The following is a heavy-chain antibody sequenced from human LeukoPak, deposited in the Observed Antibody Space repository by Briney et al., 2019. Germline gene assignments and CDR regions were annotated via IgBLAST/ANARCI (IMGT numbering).Heavy chain of an antibody. CDR3: ARGYSYDSSGYYPGGDY. CDR2: TNPSGGST. CDR1: GYTFTRYS. D-gene: IGHD3-22*01. Sequence: SVKVSCKASGYTFTRYSIYWVRQAPGHGLEWMGITNPSGGSTSYAQKFQGTVTMTRDTSTSTVYMELSSLRSEDTAVYYCARGYSYDSSGYYPGGDYWGQGTLVTVSS. J-gene: IGHJ4*02. V-gene: IGHV1-46*01.